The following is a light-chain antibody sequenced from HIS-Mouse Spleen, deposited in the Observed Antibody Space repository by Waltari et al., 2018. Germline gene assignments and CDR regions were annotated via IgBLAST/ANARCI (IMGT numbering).Light chain of an antibody. Sequence: QSVLTQPPSASGTPGQRVPISCSGSSSNIGSNTVNWYPQLPGPAPNLPIYSNNQRPSGVPDRFSGSKSGTSASLAISGLQSEDEADYYCAAWDDSLNGNYVFGTGTKVTVL. CDR1: SSNIGSNT. CDR2: SNN. CDR3: AAWDDSLNGNYV. V-gene: IGLV1-44*01. J-gene: IGLJ1*01.